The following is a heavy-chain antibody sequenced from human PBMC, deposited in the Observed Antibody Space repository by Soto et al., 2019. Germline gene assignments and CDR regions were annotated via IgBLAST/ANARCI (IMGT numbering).Heavy chain of an antibody. Sequence: QVQLVQSGAEVKEPGASVRVSCKASGYTFTSYDINWVRQATGQGLEWMGWINPESRNTGYAQKCQGRVTMTRDTSISTAYMELTSLTSEDTAVYYCARFVRHQLPTIDFWGQGTLVTVSS. J-gene: IGHJ4*02. V-gene: IGHV1-8*01. D-gene: IGHD2-2*01. CDR3: ARFVRHQLPTIDF. CDR1: GYTFTSYD. CDR2: INPESRNT.